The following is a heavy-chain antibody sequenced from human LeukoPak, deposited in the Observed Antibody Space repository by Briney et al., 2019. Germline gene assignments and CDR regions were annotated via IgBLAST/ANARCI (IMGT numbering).Heavy chain of an antibody. J-gene: IGHJ4*02. V-gene: IGHV4-61*02. CDR2: IYTSGST. D-gene: IGHD3-3*01. Sequence: TSQTLSLTCTVSGGSISSGSYYWSWIRQPAGKGLEWIGRIYTSGSTNYNPSLKSRVTISVDTSKNQFSLKLSSVTAADTAVYYCARAPGMRIFGVVTPYYFDYWGQGTLVTVSS. CDR3: ARAPGMRIFGVVTPYYFDY. CDR1: GGSISSGSYY.